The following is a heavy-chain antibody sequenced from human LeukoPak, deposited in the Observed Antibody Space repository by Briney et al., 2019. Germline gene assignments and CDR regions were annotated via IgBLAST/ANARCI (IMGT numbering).Heavy chain of an antibody. Sequence: PGGSLRLSCAASGFTFSSYAMSWVRQAPGKGLEWVSYISSSGSTIYYADSVKGRFTISRDNAKNSLYLQMNSLRAEDTAVYYCARGGHNRQQLRPFDPWGQGTLVTVSS. V-gene: IGHV3-48*04. CDR2: ISSSGSTI. D-gene: IGHD6-13*01. J-gene: IGHJ5*02. CDR3: ARGGHNRQQLRPFDP. CDR1: GFTFSSYA.